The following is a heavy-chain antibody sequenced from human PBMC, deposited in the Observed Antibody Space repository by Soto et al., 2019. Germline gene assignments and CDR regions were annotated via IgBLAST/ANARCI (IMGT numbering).Heavy chain of an antibody. CDR1: GYTFTSYD. D-gene: IGHD6-19*01. CDR2: MNPITGNT. V-gene: IGHV1-8*01. J-gene: IGHJ5*02. Sequence: QVQLVQSGAEGKKPGASVKVSCKASGYTFTSYDIIWVRQATGQGLEWMGWMNPITGNTDSAEKFQGRLTMTRNPSISTVYMELSSLSFAETAVYSCARGRIIVAGGFDPWGQGTLVTVSS. CDR3: ARGRIIVAGGFDP.